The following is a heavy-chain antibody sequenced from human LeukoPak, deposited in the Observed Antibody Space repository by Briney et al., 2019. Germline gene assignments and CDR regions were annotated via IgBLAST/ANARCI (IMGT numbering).Heavy chain of an antibody. CDR3: ATISGTWYVAY. CDR2: IYHSGST. D-gene: IGHD6-13*01. Sequence: PSETLSLTCTVSGGSISSSSYYWGWIRQPPGKGLEWIGNIYHSGSTYYNSSLKSRVTISVDTSKNQFSLNLSSVTAADTALYYCATISGTWYVAYWGQGTLVTVSS. V-gene: IGHV4-39*01. CDR1: GGSISSSSYY. J-gene: IGHJ4*02.